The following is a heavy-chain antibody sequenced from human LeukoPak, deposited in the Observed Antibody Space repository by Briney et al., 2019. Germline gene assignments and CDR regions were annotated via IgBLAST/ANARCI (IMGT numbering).Heavy chain of an antibody. CDR3: ASIAAAGTSSSGFDY. CDR2: IGTAGDT. Sequence: GGSLRLSCAASGFTFSSYDMHWVRQATGKGLEWVSAIGTAGDTYYPGSVKGRFTISRDNAKNSLYLQMNSLRAEDTAVYYCASIAAAGTSSSGFDYWGQGTLVTVSS. CDR1: GFTFSSYD. V-gene: IGHV3-13*01. J-gene: IGHJ4*02. D-gene: IGHD6-13*01.